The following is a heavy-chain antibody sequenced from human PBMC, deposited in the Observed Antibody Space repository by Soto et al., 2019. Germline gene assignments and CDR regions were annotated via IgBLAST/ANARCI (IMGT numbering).Heavy chain of an antibody. V-gene: IGHV3-48*01. Sequence: EVQLVESGGGLVQPGGSLRLSCAASGFTFSSYSMNWVRQAPGKGLEWVSYISSSSTIYYADSVKGRFTISRDNAKNSLYLQMNSLRAEDTAVYYCARVAATVEADYWGQGTLVTVSS. J-gene: IGHJ4*02. CDR2: ISSSSTI. CDR1: GFTFSSYS. D-gene: IGHD2-15*01. CDR3: ARVAATVEADY.